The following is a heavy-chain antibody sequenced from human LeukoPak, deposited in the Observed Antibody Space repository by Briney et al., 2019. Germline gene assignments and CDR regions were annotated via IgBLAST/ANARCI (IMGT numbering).Heavy chain of an antibody. D-gene: IGHD3-22*01. CDR2: ISAYNGNT. V-gene: IGHV1-18*01. J-gene: IGHJ4*02. CDR1: GYTFTSYG. Sequence: WASVKVSCKASGYTFTSYGISWVRQAPGQGLEWMGWISAYNGNTNYAQKLQGRVTMTTDTSTSTAYMELRSLRSDDTAVYYCARDQRYYDSSGYYYVWGQGTLVTVSS. CDR3: ARDQRYYDSSGYYYV.